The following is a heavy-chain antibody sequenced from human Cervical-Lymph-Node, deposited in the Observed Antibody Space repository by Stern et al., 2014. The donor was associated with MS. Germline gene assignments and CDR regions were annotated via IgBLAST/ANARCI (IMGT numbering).Heavy chain of an antibody. V-gene: IGHV4-61*02. J-gene: IGHJ6*02. Sequence: QVQLQESGPGLVKPSQTLSLTCTVSGGSISSGHYFWNWIRQPAGKGLEWIGRIYTSGSTHYSVSLKSRVTLSTDPSKNQNSLRLSSVSAADTAVYYCARDRPTAGSFSDFYYYYGLDVWGRGTTVTVSS. CDR1: GGSISSGHYF. CDR2: IYTSGST. CDR3: ARDRPTAGSFSDFYYYYGLDV. D-gene: IGHD1-26*01.